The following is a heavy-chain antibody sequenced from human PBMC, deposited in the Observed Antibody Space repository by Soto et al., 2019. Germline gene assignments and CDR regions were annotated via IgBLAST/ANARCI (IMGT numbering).Heavy chain of an antibody. CDR1: GFTFSRYA. CDR3: AKDLSPNLGCMDV. J-gene: IGHJ6*02. D-gene: IGHD3-16*01. CDR2: ITGSGGTT. V-gene: IGHV3-23*01. Sequence: GGSLRLSCAASGFTFSRYAMSWVRQAPGKGREWVSSITGSGGTTFYADSVKGRLTISRDNSKNTLYVQMDILRAEDTAVYYCAKDLSPNLGCMDVWGPGTTVTVSS.